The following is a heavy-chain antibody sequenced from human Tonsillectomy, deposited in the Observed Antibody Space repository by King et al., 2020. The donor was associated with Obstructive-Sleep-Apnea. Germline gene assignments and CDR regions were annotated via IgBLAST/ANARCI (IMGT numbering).Heavy chain of an antibody. CDR1: GFTFSSYS. J-gene: IGHJ4*02. V-gene: IGHV3-48*04. CDR2: ISSSSSTI. D-gene: IGHD4-17*01. Sequence: QLVQSGGGLVQPGGSLRLSCAASGFTFSSYSMNWVRQAPGKGLEWVSYISSSSSTIYYADSVKGRFTISRDNAKNSLYLQMNSLRAEDTAVYYCARDGGVDYGDFGDYWGQGTLVTVSS. CDR3: ARDGGVDYGDFGDY.